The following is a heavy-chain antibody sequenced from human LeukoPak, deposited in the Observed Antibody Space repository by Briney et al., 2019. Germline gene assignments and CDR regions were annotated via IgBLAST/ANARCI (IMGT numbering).Heavy chain of an antibody. CDR1: GFSISNSA. J-gene: IGHJ4*02. CDR2: IQYDGSEI. V-gene: IGHV3-33*07. Sequence: GGSLRLSCATSGFSISNSAMYWVRQAPGKGLEWVAFIQYDGSEIYYPDSVKGRFTISRDTSKNMLYLQMNSLTAADTAVYYCARSRLELGATDCSFDYWGQGILVTVSS. CDR3: ARSRLELGATDCSFDY. D-gene: IGHD1-26*01.